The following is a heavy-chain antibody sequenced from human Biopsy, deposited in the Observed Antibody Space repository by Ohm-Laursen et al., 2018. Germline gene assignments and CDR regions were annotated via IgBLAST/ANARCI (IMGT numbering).Heavy chain of an antibody. D-gene: IGHD1-26*01. J-gene: IGHJ4*02. CDR1: GGSIYNFF. Sequence: SDTLSLTCTVSGGSIYNFFWSWIRQPPGKGLEWIGYIYYNGSTNYNPSLRSRVTISVDRSKNQFSLELSSVTAADTAVYYCARVGAGAPSIDYFDYWGQGALVTVSS. V-gene: IGHV4-59*07. CDR2: IYYNGST. CDR3: ARVGAGAPSIDYFDY.